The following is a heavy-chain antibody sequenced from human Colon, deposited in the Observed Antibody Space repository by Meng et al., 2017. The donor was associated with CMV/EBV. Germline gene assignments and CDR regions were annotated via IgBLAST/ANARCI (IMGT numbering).Heavy chain of an antibody. CDR3: ARDQDAYCGGDCYSYE. V-gene: IGHV1-69*10. J-gene: IGHJ4*02. CDR2: IIRILGIA. D-gene: IGHD2-21*01. CDR1: GGTFSSYA. Sequence: SVKVSCKASGGTFSSYAISWVRQAPGQGLEWMGGIIRILGIANYAQKFQGRVTITADKSTSTAYMELSSLRSEDTAVYYCARDQDAYCGGDCYSYEWGQGTLVTVSS.